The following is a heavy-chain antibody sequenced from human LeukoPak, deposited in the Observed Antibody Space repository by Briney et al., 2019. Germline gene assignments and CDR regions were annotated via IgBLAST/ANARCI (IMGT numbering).Heavy chain of an antibody. CDR3: ARDGYDFWSGPSSYGMDV. J-gene: IGHJ6*02. CDR1: GFTFSSYS. V-gene: IGHV3-21*01. D-gene: IGHD3-3*01. Sequence: GGSLRLSCAASGFTFSSYSMNWVRQAPGKGLEWVSSISSSSSYMYYADSVKGRFTISRDNAKNSLYLQMNSLRAEDTAVYYCARDGYDFWSGPSSYGMDVWGQGTTVTVSS. CDR2: ISSSSSYM.